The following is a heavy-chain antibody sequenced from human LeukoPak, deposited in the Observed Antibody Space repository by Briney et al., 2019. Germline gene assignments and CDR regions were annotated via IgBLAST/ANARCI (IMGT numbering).Heavy chain of an antibody. CDR1: GFTFSSYG. D-gene: IGHD3-16*01. J-gene: IGHJ4*02. V-gene: IGHV3-23*01. CDR2: ISGSGGST. CDR3: ARLRGSLFAGPDY. Sequence: PGRSLRLSCAASGFTFSSYGMHWVRQAPGKGLEWVSAISGSGGSTYYADSVKGRFTISRDDSKNTLYLQMNSLRAEDTAVYYCARLRGSLFAGPDYWGQGTLVTVSS.